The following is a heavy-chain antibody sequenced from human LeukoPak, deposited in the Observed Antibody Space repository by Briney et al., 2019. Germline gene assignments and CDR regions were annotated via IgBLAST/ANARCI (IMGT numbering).Heavy chain of an antibody. CDR1: GFTFSSYA. CDR2: ISSNGGST. CDR3: ARGGYCTNCICYYGDYGRNY. Sequence: PGGSLRLSCAASGFTFSSYAMHWVRQAPGKGLEYVSAISSNGGSTYYANSVKGRFTISRDNSKNTLYLQMGSLRAEDMAVYYCARGGYCTNCICYYGDYGRNYWGQGTLVTVSS. J-gene: IGHJ4*02. D-gene: IGHD2-8*01. V-gene: IGHV3-64*01.